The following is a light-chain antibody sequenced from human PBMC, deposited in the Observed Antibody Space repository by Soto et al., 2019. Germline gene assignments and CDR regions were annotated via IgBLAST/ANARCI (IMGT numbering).Light chain of an antibody. Sequence: QSALTQPASVSGSPGQSITISCTGTSGDVGTYNYVSWYLQHPGKAPKLMIYDVSNRPSGVSNRLSGSKSGNTASLTISGLQAEDEADYYCSSYSSSSTRDVFGTGTQLTVL. V-gene: IGLV2-14*01. CDR3: SSYSSSSTRDV. CDR2: DVS. J-gene: IGLJ1*01. CDR1: SGDVGTYNY.